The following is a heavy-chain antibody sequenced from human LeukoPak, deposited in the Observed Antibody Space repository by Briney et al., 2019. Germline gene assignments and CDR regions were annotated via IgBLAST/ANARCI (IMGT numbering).Heavy chain of an antibody. J-gene: IGHJ4*02. CDR3: AYRVQGRVDFFDS. D-gene: IGHD3-10*01. Sequence: GGSLRLSCAASGFTFSSHMMNWVRQVPGTGLEWISYISSDSYIIHYADSVRGRFAISRDNAKNSLFLHMNSLRDEDTAVFYCAYRVQGRVDFFDSWGQGTRVTVSS. CDR1: GFTFSSHM. V-gene: IGHV3-48*02. CDR2: ISSDSYII.